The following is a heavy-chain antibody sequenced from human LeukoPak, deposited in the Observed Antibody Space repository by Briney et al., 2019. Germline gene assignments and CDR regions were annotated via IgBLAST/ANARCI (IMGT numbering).Heavy chain of an antibody. CDR3: ARDTMVRGVMNYYYMDV. V-gene: IGHV4-39*07. J-gene: IGHJ6*03. D-gene: IGHD3-10*01. Sequence: SETLSLTCTVSGGSISSSSYYWGWIRQPPGKGLEWIGSIYYSGSTYYNPSLKSRVTISVDTSKNQFSLKLSSVTAADTAVYYCARDTMVRGVMNYYYMDVWGKGTTVTVSS. CDR2: IYYSGST. CDR1: GGSISSSSYY.